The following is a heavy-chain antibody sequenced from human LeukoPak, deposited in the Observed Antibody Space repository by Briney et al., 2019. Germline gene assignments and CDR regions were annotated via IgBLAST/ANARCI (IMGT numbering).Heavy chain of an antibody. D-gene: IGHD3-3*01. V-gene: IGHV4-4*07. CDR1: GGSINSYY. Sequence: SETLSLTCTVSGGSINSYYWSWIRQPAGKGLEWIERIYNNGTTTYNPSLKSRVTMAVDTSKNQFSLKLSSVTAADTAVYWCARDGYDFWTGYYPSWGQGTLVTVSS. CDR2: IYNNGTT. J-gene: IGHJ5*02. CDR3: ARDGYDFWTGYYPS.